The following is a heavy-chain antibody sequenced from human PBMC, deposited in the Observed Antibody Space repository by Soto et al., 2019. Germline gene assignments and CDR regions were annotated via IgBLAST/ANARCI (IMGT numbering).Heavy chain of an antibody. CDR3: ARRRYDYVWGSYRPAHFDY. V-gene: IGHV4-4*02. D-gene: IGHD3-16*02. Sequence: SETLSLTCAVSGGSISSSNWWSCVRQPPGKGLEWIGEIYHSGSTNYNPSLRSRVTISVDKSKNQFSLKLSSVTAADTAVYYCARRRYDYVWGSYRPAHFDYWGQGTLVTV. CDR2: IYHSGST. CDR1: GGSISSSNW. J-gene: IGHJ4*02.